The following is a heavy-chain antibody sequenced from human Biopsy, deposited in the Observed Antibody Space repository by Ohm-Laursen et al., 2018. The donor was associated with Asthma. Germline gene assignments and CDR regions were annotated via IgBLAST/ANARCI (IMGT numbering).Heavy chain of an antibody. D-gene: IGHD4-17*01. CDR3: ASDFPKDYVRYNFQF. V-gene: IGHV1-24*01. CDR1: GYSLTDLS. Sequence: ASVKVSCKISGYSLTDLSMHWVRQAPGQGLEWMGGRDHEEGGTVNARRFQGGVTMTEDTSTDTAYMELSSLSSDDTAVYYCASDFPKDYVRYNFQFWGQGTLVTVSS. CDR2: RDHEEGGT. J-gene: IGHJ4*02.